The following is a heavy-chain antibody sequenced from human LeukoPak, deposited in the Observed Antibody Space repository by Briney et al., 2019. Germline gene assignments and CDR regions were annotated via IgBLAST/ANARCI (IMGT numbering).Heavy chain of an antibody. Sequence: PGGSLRLSCAASGFTFSSYSMNWVRQAPGKGLEWVSYISSSSSTIYYADSVKGRFTISRDNAKNSLYLQMNSLRAEDTAVYYCARANPSPGIAVPWWGQGTLVTVSS. D-gene: IGHD6-19*01. CDR1: GFTFSSYS. V-gene: IGHV3-48*01. CDR2: ISSSSSTI. CDR3: ARANPSPGIAVPW. J-gene: IGHJ4*02.